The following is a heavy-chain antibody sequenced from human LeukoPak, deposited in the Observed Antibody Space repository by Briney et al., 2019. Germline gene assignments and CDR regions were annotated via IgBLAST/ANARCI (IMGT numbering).Heavy chain of an antibody. J-gene: IGHJ4*02. V-gene: IGHV1-18*01. Sequence: ASVKVSCKASGYTFTSYGISWVRQAPGQGLEWMGWISAYNGNTNYAQKLQGRVTMTTDTSTSTAYMELRSLRSDDTAVYYCARGYCSSTSCYTGDYWGQGTLSPSPQ. CDR1: GYTFTSYG. CDR2: ISAYNGNT. D-gene: IGHD2-2*02. CDR3: ARGYCSSTSCYTGDY.